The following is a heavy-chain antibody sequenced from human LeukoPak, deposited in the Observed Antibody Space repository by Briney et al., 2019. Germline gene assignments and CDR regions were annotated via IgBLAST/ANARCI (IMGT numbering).Heavy chain of an antibody. D-gene: IGHD2-2*01. Sequence: GGSLRLSCAASGFTFSTYWMHWVRQAPAKGPVWVSRINTDGSSTDYADSVKGRFTISRDNAKNTLYLQMNSLRAEDTAVYYCASRACSSTSCYYYWGQGTLVTVSS. CDR2: INTDGSST. J-gene: IGHJ4*02. V-gene: IGHV3-74*01. CDR1: GFTFSTYW. CDR3: ASRACSSTSCYYY.